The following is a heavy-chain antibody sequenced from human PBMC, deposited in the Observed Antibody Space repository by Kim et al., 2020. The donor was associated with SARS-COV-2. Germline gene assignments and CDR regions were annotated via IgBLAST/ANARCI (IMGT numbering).Heavy chain of an antibody. J-gene: IGHJ4*02. CDR3: ARSGGFYGSGWGPTTY. CDR2: ISAYNGNT. V-gene: IGHV1-18*01. D-gene: IGHD3-10*01. CDR1: GYTFTSYG. Sequence: ASVKVSCKASGYTFTSYGISWVRQAPGQGLEWMGWISAYNGNTNYAQKLQGRVTMTTDTSTSTAYMELRSLRSDDTAVYYCARSGGFYGSGWGPTTYWGQGTLVTVSS.